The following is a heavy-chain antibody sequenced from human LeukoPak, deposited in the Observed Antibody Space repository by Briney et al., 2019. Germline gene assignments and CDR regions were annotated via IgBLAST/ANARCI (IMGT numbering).Heavy chain of an antibody. CDR3: ARGGPRYCSSTSCMHPLDY. CDR1: GYTLTELS. CDR2: FDPEDGET. J-gene: IGHJ4*02. Sequence: ASVKVSCKVSGYTLTELSMHWVRQAPGKGLEWMGGFDPEDGETIYAQKFQGRVTMTEDTSTDTAYMELSSLRSEDTAVYYCARGGPRYCSSTSCMHPLDYWGQGTLVTVSS. V-gene: IGHV1-24*01. D-gene: IGHD2-2*01.